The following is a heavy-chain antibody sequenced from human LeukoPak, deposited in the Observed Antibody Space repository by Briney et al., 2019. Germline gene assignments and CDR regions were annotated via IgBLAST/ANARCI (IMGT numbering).Heavy chain of an antibody. CDR3: ARSYYYYMDV. CDR2: ISSDSSYI. J-gene: IGHJ6*03. CDR1: GFTFSSYS. Sequence: PGGSLRLSCAASGFTFSSYSMNGVRQAPGKGLEWVSAISSDSSYIFYTDSVKGRFTISRDNAKNSLYLQMNSLRAEDTAVYYCARSYYYYMDVWGKGTTVTVSS. V-gene: IGHV3-21*06.